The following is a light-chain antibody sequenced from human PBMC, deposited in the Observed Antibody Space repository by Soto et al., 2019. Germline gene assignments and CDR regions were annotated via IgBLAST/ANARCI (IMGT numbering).Light chain of an antibody. CDR3: QHLNSYPT. J-gene: IGKJ5*01. CDR1: QGISSY. Sequence: DIQLTQSPSFLSASVGDRVTITCRASQGISSYLAWYQQKPGKAPKLLIYAASTLQSGVPSRFSGSGSGTEFTLTISSLQPEYFATYYCQHLNSYPTFGQETRREIK. V-gene: IGKV1-9*01. CDR2: AAS.